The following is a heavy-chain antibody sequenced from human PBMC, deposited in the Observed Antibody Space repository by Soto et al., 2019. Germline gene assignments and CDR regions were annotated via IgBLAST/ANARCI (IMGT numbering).Heavy chain of an antibody. V-gene: IGHV3-23*01. CDR1: GLTLNNYG. Sequence: EVQLLESGGDLVQPGGSLRLSCAASGLTLNNYGMTWVRQAPGKGLEWVAAIRGGQGGTFYADSVRGRFIISRDDSKNTLSLQMNSLRVEDTAVYYCAKPPIWLSERLSFWGQGTLVTVSS. CDR3: AKPPIWLSERLSF. D-gene: IGHD6-19*01. CDR2: IRGGQGGT. J-gene: IGHJ4*02.